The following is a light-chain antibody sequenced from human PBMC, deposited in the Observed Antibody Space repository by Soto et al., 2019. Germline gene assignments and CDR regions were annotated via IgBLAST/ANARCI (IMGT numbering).Light chain of an antibody. J-gene: IGLJ1*01. CDR2: EVS. V-gene: IGLV2-14*01. Sequence: QSVLTQPASVSGSPGQSITISCTGTSSDVGGYNYVSWYQQQSGKAPKLMIHEVSNRPSGVSNRFSGSKSGNTASLTISGLQAEDEAVSYCSSYTSGRAHVFGLGTKVTV. CDR3: SSYTSGRAHV. CDR1: SSDVGGYNY.